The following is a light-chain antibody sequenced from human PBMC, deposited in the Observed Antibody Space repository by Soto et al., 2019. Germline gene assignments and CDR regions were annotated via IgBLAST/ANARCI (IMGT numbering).Light chain of an antibody. Sequence: QSVLTQPPSVSGAPGQRVTISCTGNSSNLGAGYDVHWYQQLPGAAPKLVIFGNRNRPSGVPERFSGSKSGTSASLASTGLPADDEDDYCGPAYDYSLTPLVFGGGTQLTVL. CDR2: GNR. CDR3: PAYDYSLTPLV. CDR1: SSNLGAGYD. V-gene: IGLV1-40*01. J-gene: IGLJ3*02.